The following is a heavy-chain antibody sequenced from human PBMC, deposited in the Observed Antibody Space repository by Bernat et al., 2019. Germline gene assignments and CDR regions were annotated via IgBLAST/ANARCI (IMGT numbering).Heavy chain of an antibody. D-gene: IGHD3-10*01. J-gene: IGHJ6*02. CDR1: GFTFSGSA. V-gene: IGHV3-73*01. CDR3: TAIWLGEAAYYYYGMDV. Sequence: EVQLVESGGGLVQPGGSLKLSCAASGFTFSGSALHWVRQASGKGLEWVGRIRSKANSYATAYAASVKGRFTIARDESKNTAYLRMNSMKTEDTAVYYCTAIWLGEAAYYYYGMDVWGQGTTVTVSS. CDR2: IRSKANSYAT.